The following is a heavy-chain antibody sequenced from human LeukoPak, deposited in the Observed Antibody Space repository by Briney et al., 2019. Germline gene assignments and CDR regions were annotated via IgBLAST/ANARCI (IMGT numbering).Heavy chain of an antibody. D-gene: IGHD3-22*01. CDR3: ARDTYYYDSSGYYSDAFDI. CDR1: GGSISSGDYY. Sequence: SETLTLTCSVSGGSISSGDYYWGWIRQPPGKGLEWIGYIYYSGSTYYNPSLKSRVTISVDTSKNQFSLKLSSVTAADTAVYYCARDTYYYDSSGYYSDAFDIWGQGTMVTVSS. CDR2: IYYSGST. V-gene: IGHV4-30-4*01. J-gene: IGHJ3*02.